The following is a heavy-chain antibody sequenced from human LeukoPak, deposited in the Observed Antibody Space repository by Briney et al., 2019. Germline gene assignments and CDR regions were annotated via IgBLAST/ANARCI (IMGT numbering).Heavy chain of an antibody. CDR1: GFTFSSYA. J-gene: IGHJ4*02. D-gene: IGHD3-22*01. CDR3: ASGPGGMIVVVPNYFDY. CDR2: ISYDGSNK. Sequence: GGSLRLSCAASGFTFSSYAMHWVRQAPGKGLEWVAVISYDGSNKYYADSVKGRFTISRDNSKNTLYLQMNSLRAEDTAVYYCASGPGGMIVVVPNYFDYWGQGTLVTVSS. V-gene: IGHV3-30-3*01.